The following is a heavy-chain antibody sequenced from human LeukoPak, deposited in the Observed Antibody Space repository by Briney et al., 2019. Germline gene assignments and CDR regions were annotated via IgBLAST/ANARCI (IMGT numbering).Heavy chain of an antibody. D-gene: IGHD4-17*01. CDR3: ARGYGYFDY. Sequence: GGSLRLSCAASGFTFRNYAMTWVRQAPGKGLEWVANIQPDGSEKYYADSVKGRFTISRDNSKNTLYLQMNSLRAEDTAVYYCARGYGYFDYWGQGTLVTVSS. CDR1: GFTFRNYA. CDR2: IQPDGSEK. V-gene: IGHV3-7*04. J-gene: IGHJ4*02.